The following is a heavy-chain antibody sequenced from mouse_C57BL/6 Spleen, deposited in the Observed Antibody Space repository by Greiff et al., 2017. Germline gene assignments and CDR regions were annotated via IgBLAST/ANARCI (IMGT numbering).Heavy chain of an antibody. Sequence: EVQRVESGGGLVKPGGSLKLSCAASGFTFSSYAMSWVRQTPEKRLEWVATISDGGSYTYYPDNVKGRFTISRDNAKNNLYLQMSHLKSEDTAMYYCARDITTVVGYYAMDYWGQGTSVTVSS. V-gene: IGHV5-4*01. CDR1: GFTFSSYA. D-gene: IGHD1-1*01. CDR2: ISDGGSYT. CDR3: ARDITTVVGYYAMDY. J-gene: IGHJ4*01.